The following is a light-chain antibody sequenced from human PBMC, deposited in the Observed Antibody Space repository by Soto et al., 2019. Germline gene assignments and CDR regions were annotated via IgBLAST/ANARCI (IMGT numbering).Light chain of an antibody. CDR3: QVWDSSSDHRVV. Sequence: SYELTQPPSVSVAPGQTATISCGENNIDSRTVHWYQQKPGQAPLLVVYDNSFRPSGIPNRFSGSNSGNTATLTISRVEAGDEADYHCQVWDSSSDHRVVFGGGTKLTVL. J-gene: IGLJ2*01. V-gene: IGLV3-21*02. CDR2: DNS. CDR1: NIDSRT.